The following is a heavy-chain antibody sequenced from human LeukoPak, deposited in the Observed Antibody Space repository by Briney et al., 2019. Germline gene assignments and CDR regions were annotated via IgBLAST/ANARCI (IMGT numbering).Heavy chain of an antibody. J-gene: IGHJ3*02. CDR3: ARGVWFGEYDAFDI. CDR2: MNPNSGNT. CDR1: GYTFTSYD. V-gene: IGHV1-8*01. Sequence: EASVKVSCKASGYTFTSYDINWVRQATGQGLEWMGWMNPNSGNTGYAQKFQGRVTMTRNTSISTAYMELSSLRSEDTAVYYCARGVWFGEYDAFDIWGQGTMVTVSS. D-gene: IGHD3-10*01.